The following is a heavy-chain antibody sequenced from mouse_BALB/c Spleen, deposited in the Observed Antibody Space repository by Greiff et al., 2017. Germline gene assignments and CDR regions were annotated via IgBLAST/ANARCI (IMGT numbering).Heavy chain of an antibody. V-gene: IGHV5-12-2*01. CDR2: ISNGGGST. Sequence: EVQGVESGGGLVQPGGSLKLSCAASGFTFSSYTMSWVRQTPEKRLEWVAYISNGGGSTYYPDTVKGRFTISRDNAKNTLYLQMSSLKSEDTAMYYCARHRGSSFDYWGQGTTLTVSS. D-gene: IGHD1-1*01. CDR1: GFTFSSYT. CDR3: ARHRGSSFDY. J-gene: IGHJ2*01.